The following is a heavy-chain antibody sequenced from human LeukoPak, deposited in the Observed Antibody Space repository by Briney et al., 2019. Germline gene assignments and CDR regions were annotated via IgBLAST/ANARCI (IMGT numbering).Heavy chain of an antibody. CDR1: GFTFSSYA. CDR3: ARDTLSYFDY. CDR2: ISYDGSKK. J-gene: IGHJ4*02. V-gene: IGHV3-30*01. Sequence: PGGSLRLSCAASGFTFSSYAMHWVRQAPGKGLEWVAVISYDGSKKYYADSVKGRFTISRDNSKNTLYLQMNSLRAEDTAVYYCARDTLSYFDYWGQGTLVTVSS.